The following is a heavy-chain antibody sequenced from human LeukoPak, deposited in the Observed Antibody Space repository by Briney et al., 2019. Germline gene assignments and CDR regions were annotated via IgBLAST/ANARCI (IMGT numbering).Heavy chain of an antibody. CDR1: GFTFSDYY. D-gene: IGHD5-24*01. CDR2: ISSSGSTI. J-gene: IGHJ4*02. Sequence: GGSLRLSCAASGFTFSDYYMSWIRQAPGKGLEWVSYISSSGSTIYYADSVKGRFTISRDKAKNSLYLQMNSLRAEDTAVYYCAREGVETATIMIDYWGQGTLVTVSS. CDR3: AREGVETATIMIDY. V-gene: IGHV3-11*01.